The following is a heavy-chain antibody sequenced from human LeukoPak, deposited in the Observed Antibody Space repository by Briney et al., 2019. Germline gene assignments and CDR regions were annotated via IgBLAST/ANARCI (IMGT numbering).Heavy chain of an antibody. Sequence: GGSLRLSCAASGFTVSNNYMSWVRQAPGKGLEWVSVIYSGGSTYYADSVKGRFTISRDNSKSTLYLQMNSLRAEDTAVYYCASDPFRGITPYYIDVWGKGTTVTISS. J-gene: IGHJ6*03. CDR2: IYSGGST. V-gene: IGHV3-53*01. D-gene: IGHD3-10*01. CDR1: GFTVSNNY. CDR3: ASDPFRGITPYYIDV.